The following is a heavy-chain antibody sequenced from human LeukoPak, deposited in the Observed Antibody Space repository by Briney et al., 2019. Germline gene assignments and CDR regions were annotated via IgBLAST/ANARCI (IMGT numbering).Heavy chain of an antibody. Sequence: SETLSLTCTVSGGSISSYYWSWIRQPPGKGLEWIGYIYYSGSTNYNPSLKGRVTTSVDTSKNQFSLKLSSVTAADTAVYYCARSTVTTFGDYWGQGTLVTVSS. D-gene: IGHD4-17*01. CDR3: ARSTVTTFGDY. CDR1: GGSISSYY. V-gene: IGHV4-59*08. CDR2: IYYSGST. J-gene: IGHJ4*02.